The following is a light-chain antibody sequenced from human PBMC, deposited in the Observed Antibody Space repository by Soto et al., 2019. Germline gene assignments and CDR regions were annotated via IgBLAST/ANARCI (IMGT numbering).Light chain of an antibody. CDR3: CSYAGSGSYV. CDR2: EGS. CDR1: SSDVGSYNL. V-gene: IGLV2-23*01. J-gene: IGLJ1*01. Sequence: QSALTQPASVPGSPGQSITISCTGTSSDVGSYNLVSWYQQHPGKAPKLMIYEGSKRPSGVSNRFSGSKSGNTASLTISGLQAEDEADYYCCSYAGSGSYVFGTGTKLTVL.